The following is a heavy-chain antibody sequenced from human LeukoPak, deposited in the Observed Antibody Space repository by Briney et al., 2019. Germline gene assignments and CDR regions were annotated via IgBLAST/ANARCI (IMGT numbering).Heavy chain of an antibody. CDR2: IRYDGSNK. Sequence: GGSLRLSCAASGFTFSSYGIHWVRQAPGKGLEWVAFIRYDGSNKYYTDSVKGRFTISRDNSKNTLYLQMNSLRAEDTAVYYCARAWDYYDSSGYAPYFDYWGQGTLVTVSS. J-gene: IGHJ4*02. V-gene: IGHV3-30*02. CDR1: GFTFSSYG. CDR3: ARAWDYYDSSGYAPYFDY. D-gene: IGHD3-22*01.